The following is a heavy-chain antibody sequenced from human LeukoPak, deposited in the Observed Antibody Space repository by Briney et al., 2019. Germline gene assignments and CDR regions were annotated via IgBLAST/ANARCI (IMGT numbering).Heavy chain of an antibody. CDR3: ATLYGRDY. CDR1: GLTFSSYE. Sequence: PGGSLRLSCAASGLTFSSYEMNWVRQAPGKGLEWVSYIGPSGVNIYYADSVRGRFTISRDNAKSSVYLQMNSLTAEDTVIYYCATLYGRDYWGQGTPVTVSS. CDR2: IGPSGVNI. J-gene: IGHJ4*02. D-gene: IGHD4-17*01. V-gene: IGHV3-48*03.